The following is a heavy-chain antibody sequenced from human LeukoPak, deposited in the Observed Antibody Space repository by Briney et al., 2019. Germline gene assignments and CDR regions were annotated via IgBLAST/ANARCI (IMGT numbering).Heavy chain of an antibody. J-gene: IGHJ4*02. CDR2: ISWNSGSI. Sequence: GGSLRLSCAASGFTFDDYAMHWVRQAPGKGLEWVSGISWNSGSIGYADSVKGRFTISRDNAKNSLYLQMNSLRAEDTALYYRAKDTVGHIAVAGTVDYWGQGTLVTVSS. CDR1: GFTFDDYA. D-gene: IGHD6-19*01. CDR3: AKDTVGHIAVAGTVDY. V-gene: IGHV3-9*01.